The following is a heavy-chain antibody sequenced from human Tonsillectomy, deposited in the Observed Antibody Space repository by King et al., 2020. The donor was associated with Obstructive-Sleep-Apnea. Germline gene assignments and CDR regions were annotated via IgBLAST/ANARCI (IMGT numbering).Heavy chain of an antibody. CDR2: INPTGGAT. V-gene: IGHV1-46*01. Sequence: QLVQSGTEVKKPGAAVKISCKASGYTFTKYYIHWLRQAPGQGLEWMGVINPTGGATRYAQRFQGRVTVTTDTSTSTAYMELSSLTSDDTAVYYCTRDPRVYDNMIRGVVVNYWGQGTLVTVSA. CDR1: GYTFTKYY. CDR3: TRDPRVYDNMIRGVVVNY. J-gene: IGHJ4*02. D-gene: IGHD3-10*01.